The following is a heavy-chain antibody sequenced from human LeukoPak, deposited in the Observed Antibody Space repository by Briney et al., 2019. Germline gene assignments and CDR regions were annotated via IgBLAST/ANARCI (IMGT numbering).Heavy chain of an antibody. CDR3: ARLIKYYDILTGYPPGGAFDI. Sequence: GGSLRLSCAASGFTFSSYEMNWVRHAPGTGLEWLSYISSSGITIDYADSVKGRFTISRDNAKNSLYLQMNRLRAEDTAVYYCARLIKYYDILTGYPPGGAFDIWGQGTMVTVSS. D-gene: IGHD3-9*01. CDR2: ISSSGITI. J-gene: IGHJ3*02. CDR1: GFTFSSYE. V-gene: IGHV3-48*03.